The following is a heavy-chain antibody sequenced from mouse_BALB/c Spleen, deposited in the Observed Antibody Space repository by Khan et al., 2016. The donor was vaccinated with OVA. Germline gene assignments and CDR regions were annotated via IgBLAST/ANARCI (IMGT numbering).Heavy chain of an antibody. J-gene: IGHJ2*01. D-gene: IGHD1-3*01. V-gene: IGHV1-76*01. CDR1: GYIFNSYW. CDR3: AIVDPLYRFDH. Sequence: QVQLKESGAELVRPGASVKLSCKTSGYIFNSYWIHWVKQRSGQGLEWIARIYPGTDNTYYNEKFKDKATLTADKSSSTAYMQLSSLKSENSDVYFCAIVDPLYRFDHWGQGTTLTVSS. CDR2: IYPGTDNT.